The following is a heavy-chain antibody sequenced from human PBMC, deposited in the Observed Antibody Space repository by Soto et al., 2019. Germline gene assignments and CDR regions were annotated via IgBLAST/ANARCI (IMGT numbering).Heavy chain of an antibody. V-gene: IGHV3-53*02. CDR3: ASTRGSSYDY. J-gene: IGHJ4*02. CDR1: GFTVSGNY. Sequence: EVQLVETGGGLIQPGGSLRLSCAASGFTVSGNYMSWVRQAQGKGLEWVSVIYNGGGTYYADSVKGRFTISRDNSKKTLYLQMNSLRAEDTAVYYCASTRGSSYDYWGQGTLVTVSS. D-gene: IGHD6-6*01. CDR2: IYNGGGT.